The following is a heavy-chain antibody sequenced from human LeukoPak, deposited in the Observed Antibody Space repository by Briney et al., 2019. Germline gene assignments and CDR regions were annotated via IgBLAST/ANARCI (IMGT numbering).Heavy chain of an antibody. D-gene: IGHD2-15*01. CDR1: GFSFSGYS. J-gene: IGHJ4*02. CDR2: ISRSSSYI. V-gene: IGHV3-21*01. CDR3: ARDFGIGGFYFDY. Sequence: GGSLRLSCAGSGFSFSGYSMNWVRQAPGKGLEWVSSISRSSSYIYYADSVKGRFTISRDNAKNSLYLQMDSLRAEETAVYYCARDFGIGGFYFDYGAREPWSPSPQ.